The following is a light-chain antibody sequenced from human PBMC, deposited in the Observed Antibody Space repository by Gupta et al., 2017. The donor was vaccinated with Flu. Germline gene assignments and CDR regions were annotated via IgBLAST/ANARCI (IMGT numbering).Light chain of an antibody. J-gene: IGLJ2*01. CDR2: GKN. V-gene: IGLV3-19*01. Sequence: LGQTVRITCQGDSLRSYYASWYQQKPGQAPVLVIYGKNNRPSGIPDRFSGSSSGNTASLTITGAQAEDEADYYCNSRDSSGNVVFGGGTKLTV. CDR1: SLRSYY. CDR3: NSRDSSGNVV.